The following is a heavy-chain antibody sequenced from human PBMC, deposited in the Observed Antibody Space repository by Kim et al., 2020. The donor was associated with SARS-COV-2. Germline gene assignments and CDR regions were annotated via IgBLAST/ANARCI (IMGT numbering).Heavy chain of an antibody. CDR2: IYYSGST. CDR3: ASGSGSGWYSV. D-gene: IGHD6-19*01. J-gene: IGHJ4*02. V-gene: IGHV4-39*01. CDR1: GGSISSSSYY. Sequence: SETLSLTCTVSGGSISSSSYYWGWIRQPPGKGLEWIGSIYYSGSTYYNPSLKSRVTISVDTSKNQFSLKLSSVTAADTAVYYCASGSGSGWYSVWGQGTL.